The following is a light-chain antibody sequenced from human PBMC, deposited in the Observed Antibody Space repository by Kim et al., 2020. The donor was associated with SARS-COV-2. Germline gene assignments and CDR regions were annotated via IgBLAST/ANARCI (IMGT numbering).Light chain of an antibody. Sequence: PGQTASITCSGYKLGDKYVSWYQQKPGRSPVVVIYQDNQRPSGIPERFSGSNSGNTATLTISGTQAMNEADYYCQAWDSSTHNYVFGAGTKVTVL. CDR2: QDN. V-gene: IGLV3-1*01. J-gene: IGLJ1*01. CDR3: QAWDSSTHNYV. CDR1: KLGDKY.